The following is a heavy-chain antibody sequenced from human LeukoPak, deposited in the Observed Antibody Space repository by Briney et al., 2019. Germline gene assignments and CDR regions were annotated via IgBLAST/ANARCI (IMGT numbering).Heavy chain of an antibody. V-gene: IGHV4-4*07. CDR3: ATADGYTSA. CDR1: GGSVSSYY. Sequence: TSETLSLTCTISGGSVSSYYWSWVRQPAGKGLEWIGRIYVSGTTKYNPSLKSRVTMSVDTSKRQFSLKLSSVTAADTAIYYCATADGYTSAWGQGNLVTVSS. CDR2: IYVSGTT. J-gene: IGHJ5*02. D-gene: IGHD5-24*01.